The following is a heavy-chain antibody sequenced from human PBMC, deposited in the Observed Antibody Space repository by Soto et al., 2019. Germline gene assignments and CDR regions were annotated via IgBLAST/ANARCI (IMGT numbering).Heavy chain of an antibody. CDR2: INHSGST. V-gene: IGHV4-34*01. J-gene: IGHJ6*02. D-gene: IGHD3-10*01. CDR3: ASMPMAREPYYYYGMDV. CDR1: GESFSGYY. Sequence: SETLSLTCAVYGESFSGYYWSWIRQPPGKGLEWIGEINHSGSTNYNPSLKSRVTISVDTSKNQFSLKLSSVTAADTAVHYCASMPMAREPYYYYGMDVWGQGTTVTVSS.